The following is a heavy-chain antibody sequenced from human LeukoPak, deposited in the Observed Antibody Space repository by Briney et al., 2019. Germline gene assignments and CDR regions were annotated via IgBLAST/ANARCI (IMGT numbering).Heavy chain of an antibody. V-gene: IGHV1-69*05. Sequence: ASVKVSCKASGGTFSSYAISWVRQAPGQGLEWMGGIIPIFGTANYAQKFQGRVTITTDESTSTAYMELSSLRSEDTAVYYCARGRAARSPYFDYWGQGTLVTVSS. CDR2: IIPIFGTA. D-gene: IGHD6-6*01. CDR3: ARGRAARSPYFDY. CDR1: GGTFSSYA. J-gene: IGHJ4*02.